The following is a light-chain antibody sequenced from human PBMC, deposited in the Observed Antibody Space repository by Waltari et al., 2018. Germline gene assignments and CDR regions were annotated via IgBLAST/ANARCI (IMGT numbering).Light chain of an antibody. CDR2: AAS. CDR1: QSISSY. J-gene: IGKJ4*01. CDR3: QQSYSTPT. V-gene: IGKV1-39*01. Sequence: DIQMTQSPSSLSASVGERVTITCRSSQSISSYLNWYQQKPVKAPKLLIYAASSLQSGVPSRFSGSGSGTDFTLTISSLQPEDFATYYCQQSYSTPTFGGGTKVEIK.